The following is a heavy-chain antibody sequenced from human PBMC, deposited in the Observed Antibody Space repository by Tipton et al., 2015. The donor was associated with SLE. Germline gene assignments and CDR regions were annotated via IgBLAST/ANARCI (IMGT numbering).Heavy chain of an antibody. CDR1: GGYISSGGYS. V-gene: IGHV4-30-2*01. D-gene: IGHD2-15*01. CDR2: IYHSGST. J-gene: IGHJ4*02. CDR3: ARSSGDSLYYSNY. Sequence: TLSLTCSVPGGYISSGGYSWSWIRQPPGKGLEWIGLIYHSGSTYYNPYLESRVTISQDRSKNQFSLKLSSVTAADTAVYYCARSSGDSLYYSNYWGQGTLVSVSS.